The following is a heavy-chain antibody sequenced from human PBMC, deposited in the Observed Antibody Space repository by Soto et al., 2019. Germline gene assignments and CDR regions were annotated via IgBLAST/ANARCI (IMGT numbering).Heavy chain of an antibody. V-gene: IGHV4-4*02. D-gene: IGHD1-26*01. Sequence: QVQLQESGPGLVKTSGTLSLTCGVSSGSISSSNWWSWVRQSPGKGLEWIGEIYHTGAINYSPSFSSRLTISVDKSKNQFSLKPSSVTAADTALYYCARTFLGNYYDIWGQGTLVTVSS. CDR3: ARTFLGNYYDI. CDR1: SGSISSSNW. J-gene: IGHJ4*02. CDR2: IYHTGAI.